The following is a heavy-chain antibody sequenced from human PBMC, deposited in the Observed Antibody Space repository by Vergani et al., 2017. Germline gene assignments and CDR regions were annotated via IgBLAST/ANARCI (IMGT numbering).Heavy chain of an antibody. Sequence: EVQLVEFGGGFVQPGGSLRLSCAASGFTFSSYSMNWVRQAPGKGLEWVSYISSSSSTIYYADSVKGRFTISRDNAKNSLYLQMNSLRAEDTAVYYCARDLGRSSGPIPTDNWGQGTLVTVSS. CDR3: ARDLGRSSGPIPTDN. V-gene: IGHV3-48*01. J-gene: IGHJ4*02. D-gene: IGHD3-22*01. CDR2: ISSSSSTI. CDR1: GFTFSSYS.